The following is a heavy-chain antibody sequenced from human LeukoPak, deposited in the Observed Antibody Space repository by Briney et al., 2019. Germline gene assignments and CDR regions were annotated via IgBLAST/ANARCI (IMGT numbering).Heavy chain of an antibody. V-gene: IGHV3-53*01. CDR2: FYTSGNT. J-gene: IGHJ4*02. D-gene: IGHD6-13*01. CDR1: GFTVSTNY. CDR3: AKYSRPSSRVFDY. Sequence: GGSLRLSCAASGFTVSTNYMSWVRQAPGKGLEWVSIFYTSGNTYYADSVKDRFTISRDNSKNTLYLQMNSLRAEDTAVYFCAKYSRPSSRVFDYWGQGTLATVSP.